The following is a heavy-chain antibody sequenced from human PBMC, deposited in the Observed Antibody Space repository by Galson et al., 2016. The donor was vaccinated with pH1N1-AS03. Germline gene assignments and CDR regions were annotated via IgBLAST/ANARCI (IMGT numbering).Heavy chain of an antibody. CDR2: IYPDDSDV. V-gene: IGHV5-51*01. J-gene: IGHJ4*02. CDR3: ARLFGKGGRIDF. Sequence: QSGAEVKRPGESLRVSCQASGYSFSRYWIAWVRQLPGRGLEFMGVIYPDDSDVIYMSSFEGQVTISADRSPGAAYLEWRSLNVSDNGMYYCARLFGKGGRIDFWGQGTLVTVSS. CDR1: GYSFSRYW. D-gene: IGHD1-14*01.